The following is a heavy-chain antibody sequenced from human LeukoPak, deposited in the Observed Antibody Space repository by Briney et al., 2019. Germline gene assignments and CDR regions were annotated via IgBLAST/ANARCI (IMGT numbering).Heavy chain of an antibody. J-gene: IGHJ4*02. D-gene: IGHD3-9*01. CDR1: VGSIDHNNW. CDR2: ISYDEST. Sequence: SGTLSLTCAVSVGSIDHNNWWSWVRQSAGKVLEGIGEISYDESTNYAPSLRSRVTMSVDKSRNQLSLKLDSVTTADTAVYYCATYYDILTGYTFEYWGQGILVAVSS. V-gene: IGHV4-4*02. CDR3: ATYYDILTGYTFEY.